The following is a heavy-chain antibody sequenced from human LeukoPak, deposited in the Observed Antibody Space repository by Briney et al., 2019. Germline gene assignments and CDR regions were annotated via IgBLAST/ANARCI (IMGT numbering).Heavy chain of an antibody. CDR1: GFTFSSYS. D-gene: IGHD6-6*01. CDR3: ARNQYIAASPPNFDY. Sequence: GGSLRLSCAASGFTFSSYSMNWVRQAPGKGLEWVSYISSSSSTIYYADSVKGRFTISRDNAKNSLYLQMNSLRAEDTAVYYCARNQYIAASPPNFDYWGQGTLVTVSS. J-gene: IGHJ4*02. V-gene: IGHV3-48*01. CDR2: ISSSSSTI.